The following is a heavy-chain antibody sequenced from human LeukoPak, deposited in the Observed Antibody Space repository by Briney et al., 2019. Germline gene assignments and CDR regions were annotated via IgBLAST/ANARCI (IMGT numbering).Heavy chain of an antibody. D-gene: IGHD5-12*01. V-gene: IGHV5-51*01. CDR3: ARRAYSHEWFDP. J-gene: IGHJ5*02. CDR2: IYPGDSDT. CDR1: GYTFTNYW. Sequence: GESLKISCKAAGYTFTNYWIGWVRQMPGKGLEWMGTIYPGDSDTRYSPSFQGQVTISADKSISTAYLQWTSLRASDTAMYYCARRAYSHEWFDPWGQGTLVTVSS.